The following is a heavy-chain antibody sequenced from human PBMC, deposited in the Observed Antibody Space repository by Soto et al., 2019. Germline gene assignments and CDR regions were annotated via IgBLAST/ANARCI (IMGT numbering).Heavy chain of an antibody. D-gene: IGHD5-12*01. CDR3: AKGIYSGYVNDAFDI. Sequence: GGSLRLSCAASGFTFSSYGMHWVRQAPGKGLEWVAVISYDGSNKYYADSVKGRFTISRDNSKNTLYLQMNSLRAEDTAVYYCAKGIYSGYVNDAFDIWGQGTMVTVSS. CDR1: GFTFSSYG. J-gene: IGHJ3*02. V-gene: IGHV3-30*18. CDR2: ISYDGSNK.